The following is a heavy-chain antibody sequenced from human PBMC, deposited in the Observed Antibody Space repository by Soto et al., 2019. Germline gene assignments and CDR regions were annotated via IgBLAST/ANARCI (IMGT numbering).Heavy chain of an antibody. V-gene: IGHV3-73*01. CDR3: RGYCISSSCYASGMDV. CDR1: GFTFSGAA. Sequence: EVQLVESGGGLVQPGGSLKLSCAASGFTFSGAAMHWVRQASGKGLEWVGRIRSKANSYATEYAASVKGRLTISRDDSKNTAYLQMNNLKTEDTAVYYCRGYCISSSCYASGMDVWGQGTTVIVSS. CDR2: IRSKANSYAT. J-gene: IGHJ6*02. D-gene: IGHD2-2*01.